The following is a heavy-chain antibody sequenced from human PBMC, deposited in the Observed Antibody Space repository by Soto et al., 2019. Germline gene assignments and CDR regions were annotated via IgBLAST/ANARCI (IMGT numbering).Heavy chain of an antibody. J-gene: IGHJ4*02. Sequence: GGSLRLSCAASGFTFSSYGMHWVRQAPGKGLEWVAVIWYDGSNKYYADSVKGRFTISRDNSKNTLYLQMNSLRAEDTAVYYCARGSLVRGAMDYWGQGTLVTVSS. CDR1: GFTFSSYG. D-gene: IGHD3-10*01. CDR3: ARGSLVRGAMDY. V-gene: IGHV3-33*01. CDR2: IWYDGSNK.